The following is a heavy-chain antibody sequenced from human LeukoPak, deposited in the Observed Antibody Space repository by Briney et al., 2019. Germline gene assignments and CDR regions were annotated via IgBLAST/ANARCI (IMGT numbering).Heavy chain of an antibody. CDR3: ASSPGGYCSSASCYTGGYFDY. J-gene: IGHJ4*02. D-gene: IGHD2-2*02. CDR2: IYYSGST. Sequence: SETLSLTCTVSGGSISSSTYYWVWIRQPPGKGLEWIGSIYYSGSTYYNPSLKSRVTISVYTSKNQFSLKLSSVTATDRAVYYCASSPGGYCSSASCYTGGYFDYWGQGSLVTVSS. CDR1: GGSISSSTYY. V-gene: IGHV4-39*01.